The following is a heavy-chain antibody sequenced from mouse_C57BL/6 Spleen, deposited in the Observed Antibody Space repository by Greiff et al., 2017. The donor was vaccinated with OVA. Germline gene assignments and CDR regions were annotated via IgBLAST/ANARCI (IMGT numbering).Heavy chain of an antibody. V-gene: IGHV1-15*01. CDR3: TKTAQVPFAY. CDR2: IDPETGGT. Sequence: QVQLQQSGAELVRPGASVTLSCKASGYTFPDYELHWVKQTPVHGLEWIGAIDPETGGTAYNQKFKGKAILTADKSSSTAYIELRSLTSEDSAVYYCTKTAQVPFAYWGQGTLVTVSA. D-gene: IGHD3-2*02. J-gene: IGHJ3*01. CDR1: GYTFPDYE.